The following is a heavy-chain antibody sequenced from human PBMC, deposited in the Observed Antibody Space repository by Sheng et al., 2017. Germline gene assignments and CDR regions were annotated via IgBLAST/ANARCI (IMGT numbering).Heavy chain of an antibody. Sequence: QVQLQESGPGLVKPSETLSLTCAVSGYSISSGYYWGWIRQPPGKGLEWIGSIYHSGSTYYNPSLKSRVTISVDTSKNQFSLKLSSVTAADTAVYYCARAWSPPRMGTAFDIWGPRDNGHRLF. CDR1: GYSISSGYY. V-gene: IGHV4-38-2*01. CDR2: IYHSGST. D-gene: IGHD3-3*01. J-gene: IGHJ3*02. CDR3: ARAWSPPRMGTAFDI.